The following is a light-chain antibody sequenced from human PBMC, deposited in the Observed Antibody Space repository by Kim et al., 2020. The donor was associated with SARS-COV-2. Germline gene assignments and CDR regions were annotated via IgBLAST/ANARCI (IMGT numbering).Light chain of an antibody. J-gene: IGLJ2*01. CDR2: QDI. CDR1: KLGDKN. CDR3: QAWDSSTVV. Sequence: SPGQTASITCSGDKLGDKNVCWYQQKPGQSPLLVIYQDIKRPSGIPERVSGSNSGNTATLTISGTQAMDEADYYCQAWDSSTVVFGRGTQLTVL. V-gene: IGLV3-1*01.